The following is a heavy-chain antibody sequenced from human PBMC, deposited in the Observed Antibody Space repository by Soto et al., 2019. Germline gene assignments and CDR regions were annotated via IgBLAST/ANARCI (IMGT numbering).Heavy chain of an antibody. CDR1: GGSISSSSYY. CDR3: ARILSWSRFLEWRSIYYYYGMDV. J-gene: IGHJ6*01. CDR2: NYYGGST. D-gene: IGHD3-3*01. Sequence: SETLSLTCTCSGGSISSSSYYLGWIRPPPGKGLEWIGSNYYGGSTYYKPSLKSRVTISVDPSKKQFSLKLSCVAAEEEDVYYCARILSWSRFLEWRSIYYYYGMDVWGQGTTVTVS. V-gene: IGHV4-39*01.